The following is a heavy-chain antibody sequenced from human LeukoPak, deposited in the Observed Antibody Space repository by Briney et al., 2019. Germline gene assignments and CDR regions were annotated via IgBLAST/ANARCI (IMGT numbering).Heavy chain of an antibody. J-gene: IGHJ4*02. CDR1: GLLFSAYA. Sequence: GTSLRLSCAASGLLFSAYAMHWVRQAPGKGLEWVAVVSYDGTNKYYADSVKGRFTISRDNSKNALYLQMNSLRPEDAAVYYCARGVTADTAVAQFDSWGQGVLVTVSS. D-gene: IGHD6-19*01. CDR2: VSYDGTNK. CDR3: ARGVTADTAVAQFDS. V-gene: IGHV3-30*04.